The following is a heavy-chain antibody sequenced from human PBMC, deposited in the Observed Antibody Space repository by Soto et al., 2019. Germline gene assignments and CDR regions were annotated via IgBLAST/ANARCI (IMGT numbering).Heavy chain of an antibody. CDR3: ARTALGYYYDSSGPYVGYFDY. CDR2: IYHSGST. CDR1: GGSISSGGYS. J-gene: IGHJ4*02. Sequence: ASETLSLTCAVSGGSISSGGYSWSWTRQPPGKGLEWIGYIYHSGSTYYNPSLKSRVTISVDRSKNQFSLKLSSVTAADTAVYYCARTALGYYYDSSGPYVGYFDYWGQGTLVTVSS. V-gene: IGHV4-30-2*01. D-gene: IGHD3-22*01.